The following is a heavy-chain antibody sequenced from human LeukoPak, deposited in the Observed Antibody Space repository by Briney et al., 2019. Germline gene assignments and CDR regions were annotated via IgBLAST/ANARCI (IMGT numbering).Heavy chain of an antibody. J-gene: IGHJ4*02. Sequence: ASVKVSCKASGNIFTTYALNWVRQAPGQGLEWMGWINTNTGDPTYAQGFTGRFVFSMDTSVNTAYLQISSLKAEDTAVYYCARDQDRGYDFSFDYWGQGSLVTVSS. D-gene: IGHD5-12*01. CDR3: ARDQDRGYDFSFDY. CDR2: INTNTGDP. V-gene: IGHV7-4-1*02. CDR1: GNIFTTYA.